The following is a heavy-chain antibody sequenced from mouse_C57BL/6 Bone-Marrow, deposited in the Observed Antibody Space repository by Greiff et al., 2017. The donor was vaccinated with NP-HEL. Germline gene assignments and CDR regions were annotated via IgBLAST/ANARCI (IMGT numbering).Heavy chain of an antibody. CDR1: GYTFTSYW. J-gene: IGHJ1*03. D-gene: IGHD3-2*02. CDR3: ARPLRDRYWYFDV. Sequence: QVQLQQPGAELVKPGASVKLSCKASGYTFTSYWMHWVKQRPGRGLEWIGRIDPNSGGTKYNEKFKSKATLTVDKPSSTAYMQLSSLTSEDSAVYDCARPLRDRYWYFDVWGTGTTVTVSS. CDR2: IDPNSGGT. V-gene: IGHV1-72*01.